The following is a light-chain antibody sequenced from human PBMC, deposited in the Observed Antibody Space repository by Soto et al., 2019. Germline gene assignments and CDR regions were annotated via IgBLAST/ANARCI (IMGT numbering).Light chain of an antibody. CDR1: SSDVGVSNY. CDR2: DVS. J-gene: IGLJ2*01. Sequence: QSALTQPRSVSGSPGQSVTISCTGTSSDVGVSNYVSWYQQHPGKAPKLMIYDVSKRPSGVPDRFSGSKSGNTASLIISGLQAEDEADYYCCSYAGSYTLVFGGGTQLTVL. V-gene: IGLV2-11*01. CDR3: CSYAGSYTLV.